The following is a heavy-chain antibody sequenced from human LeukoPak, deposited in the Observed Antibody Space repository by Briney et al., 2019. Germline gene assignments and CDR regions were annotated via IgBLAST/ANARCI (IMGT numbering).Heavy chain of an antibody. CDR3: VRFTDELGKNY. V-gene: IGHV1-2*02. CDR2: IYPNSGAT. Sequence: VASVKVSCKPSGYTFTAYYMHWVRQAPGQGLEWLGWIYPNSGATQYAQKFQGRITMTRDTSINTAYMELSSLRSDDTAIYYCVRFTDELGKNYWGQGTLVTVSS. CDR1: GYTFTAYY. D-gene: IGHD7-27*01. J-gene: IGHJ4*02.